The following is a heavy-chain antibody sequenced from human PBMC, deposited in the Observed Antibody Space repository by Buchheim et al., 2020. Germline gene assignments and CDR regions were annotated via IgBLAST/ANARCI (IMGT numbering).Heavy chain of an antibody. V-gene: IGHV4-61*02. CDR2: VYATGVT. D-gene: IGHD6-19*01. CDR3: AREGGVTGWPHYEIDV. Sequence: QVQLQESGPGLVKPSQTLSLTCTVSGGSVSSGSYYWSWIRQPAGKGLEWIGRVYATGVTMYNPSLTSRVIISVDTSTNQFALSLGAVTAADTAGYFCAREGGVTGWPHYEIDVWGPGTT. J-gene: IGHJ6*02. CDR1: GGSVSSGSYY.